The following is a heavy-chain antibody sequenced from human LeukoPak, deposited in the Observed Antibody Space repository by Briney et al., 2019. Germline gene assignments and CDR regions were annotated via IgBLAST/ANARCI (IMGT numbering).Heavy chain of an antibody. J-gene: IGHJ3*02. CDR2: IYYSGST. CDR3: VSAYYYDSSGYFPPAFDI. CDR1: GGSISSYY. V-gene: IGHV4-59*08. D-gene: IGHD3-22*01. Sequence: SETLSLICTVSGGSISSYYWSWIRQPPGKGLEWIGYIYYSGSTNYNPSLKSRVTISVDTSKNQFSLKLSSVTAADTAVYYCVSAYYYDSSGYFPPAFDIWGQGTMVTVSS.